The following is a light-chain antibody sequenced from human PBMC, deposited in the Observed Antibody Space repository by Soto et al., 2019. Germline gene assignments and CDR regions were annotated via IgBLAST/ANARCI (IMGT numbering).Light chain of an antibody. CDR2: DVS. Sequence: QSALTQPASVSGSPGQAITIYCTGTSSDVGGYNYVSWYQQHPGKAPELMIYDVSNRPSGVSNRFSVSKSGNTASLPISGLQAEDEADDYCSSYTSSSTLGVFGGGTKLTVL. CDR1: SSDVGGYNY. CDR3: SSYTSSSTLGV. V-gene: IGLV2-14*01. J-gene: IGLJ2*01.